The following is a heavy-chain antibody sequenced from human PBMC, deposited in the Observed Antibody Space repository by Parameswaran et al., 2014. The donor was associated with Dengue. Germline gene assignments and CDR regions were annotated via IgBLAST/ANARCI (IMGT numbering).Heavy chain of an antibody. D-gene: IGHD3-10*01. V-gene: IGHV1-46*01. J-gene: IGHJ4*02. Sequence: WVRQAPGQGLEWMGVIVPSGGSTTYAQKFQGRVTMTRDTSTSTVYMELSSLRSEDTAIYYCARGDYYGSGSCFDYWGQGILVTVSS. CDR2: IVPSGGST. CDR3: ARGDYYGSGSCFDY.